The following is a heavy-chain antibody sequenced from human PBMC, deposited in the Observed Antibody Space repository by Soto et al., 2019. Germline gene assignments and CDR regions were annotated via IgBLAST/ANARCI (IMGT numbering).Heavy chain of an antibody. D-gene: IGHD3-22*01. J-gene: IGHJ5*02. CDR1: GAAFNTIT. Sequence: QVQLVQSGAEVKKPGSSVRVSGKASGAAFNTITINWVRQAPGQGLEWMGGFVPVFGSATYAQKFQGRVAITADASTSTFYMELSRLNSADTALYYCVREDDTTGSYSGFDPWGQGTLGTVAS. CDR3: VREDDTTGSYSGFDP. V-gene: IGHV1-69*01. CDR2: FVPVFGSA.